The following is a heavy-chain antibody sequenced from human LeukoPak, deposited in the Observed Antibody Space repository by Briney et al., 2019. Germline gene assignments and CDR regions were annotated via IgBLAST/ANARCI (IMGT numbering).Heavy chain of an antibody. V-gene: IGHV4-34*01. J-gene: IGHJ5*02. CDR1: RGSFSGYY. Sequence: SETLSLTCAVYRGSFSGYYWSWIRQPPGKGLEWIGEINHSGSTNYNPSLKSRVTISVDTPKNQFSLKLSSVTAADTAVYYCARGVGRGGNYYGSGSYHNWFDPWGQGTLVTVSS. CDR2: INHSGST. CDR3: ARGVGRGGNYYGSGSYHNWFDP. D-gene: IGHD3-10*01.